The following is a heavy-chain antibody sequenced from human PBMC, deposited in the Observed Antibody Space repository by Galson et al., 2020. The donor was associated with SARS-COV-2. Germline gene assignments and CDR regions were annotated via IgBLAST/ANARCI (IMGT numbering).Heavy chain of an antibody. D-gene: IGHD5-18*01. Sequence: GSLRLSCAASGFTFSSHWMYWVRQAPGKGLVWVSTITNDGSGTTYADSVKGRFTISRDNAKNTLYLQMNSLRAEDTAVYHCARGGYNQALDVWGQGTTVTVSS. CDR3: ARGGYNQALDV. J-gene: IGHJ6*02. CDR1: GFTFSSHW. V-gene: IGHV3-74*01. CDR2: ITNDGSGT.